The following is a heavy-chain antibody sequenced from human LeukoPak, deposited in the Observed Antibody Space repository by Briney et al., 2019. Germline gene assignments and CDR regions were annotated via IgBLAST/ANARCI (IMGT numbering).Heavy chain of an antibody. CDR1: GGSISSYY. Sequence: PSETLSLTCTVSGGSISSYYWSWIRQPPGKGLEWIGYIYYSGSTNYNPSLKSRVTISVDTSKNQCSLKLSSVTAADTAVYYCARDRYSSGWFDHWGQGTLVTVSS. V-gene: IGHV4-59*01. CDR2: IYYSGST. D-gene: IGHD6-19*01. J-gene: IGHJ5*02. CDR3: ARDRYSSGWFDH.